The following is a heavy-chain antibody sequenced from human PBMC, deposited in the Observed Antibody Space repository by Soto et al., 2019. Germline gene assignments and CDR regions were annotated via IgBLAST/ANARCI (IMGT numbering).Heavy chain of an antibody. Sequence: GGSLRLSCVASGFALTTYTMNWVRQAPGTGLEWVSSINGRSNYKYYSDSVKGRFTVSRDNAQNSLFLQMSRLGPEDTAVYYCVREDGVVGASSAFDSWGQGTRVTVSS. D-gene: IGHD1-26*01. CDR3: VREDGVVGASSAFDS. J-gene: IGHJ4*02. CDR1: GFALTTYT. CDR2: INGRSNYK. V-gene: IGHV3-21*01.